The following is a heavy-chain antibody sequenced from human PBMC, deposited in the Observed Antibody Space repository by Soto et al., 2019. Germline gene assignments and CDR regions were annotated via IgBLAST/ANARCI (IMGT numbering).Heavy chain of an antibody. Sequence: QVQLVESGGGVVQPGGSLRLSCAASGFTFSRYSMHWVRQAPGKGLEWVAVISYDGSNKYYADSVKGLFTISRDNSKNTLYLQMNSLRAEDTAMYYCANDDVYSDSSGYPDYWGQGTLVTVSS. CDR1: GFTFSRYS. D-gene: IGHD3-22*01. CDR3: ANDDVYSDSSGYPDY. CDR2: ISYDGSNK. J-gene: IGHJ4*02. V-gene: IGHV3-30*18.